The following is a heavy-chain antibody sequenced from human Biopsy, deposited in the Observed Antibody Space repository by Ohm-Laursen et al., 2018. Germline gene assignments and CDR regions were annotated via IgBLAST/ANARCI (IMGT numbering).Heavy chain of an antibody. D-gene: IGHD3-10*01. CDR1: GFTFSDYY. Sequence: RLSCAASGFTFSDYYMSWIRQAPGKGLEWLSYISGSGTTIFYADSVKGRFTVSRDNAKNSLYLQMNSLTVEDTAVYYWARDGAGSYHDYWGQGTLVTVSS. V-gene: IGHV3-11*01. CDR3: ARDGAGSYHDY. J-gene: IGHJ4*02. CDR2: ISGSGTTI.